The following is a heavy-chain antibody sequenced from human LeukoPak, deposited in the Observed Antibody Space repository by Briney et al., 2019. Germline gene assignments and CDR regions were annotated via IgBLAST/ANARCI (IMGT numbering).Heavy chain of an antibody. CDR2: IYSGGST. V-gene: IGHV3-66*01. CDR1: GFTFSSYW. CDR3: ARGGPAAGRFDY. J-gene: IGHJ4*02. D-gene: IGHD6-13*01. Sequence: GGSLRLSCAASGFTFSSYWMSWVRQAPGKGLEWVSVIYSGGSTYYADSVKGRFTISRDNSKNTLYLQMNSLRAEDTAVYYCARGGPAAGRFDYWGQGTLVTVSS.